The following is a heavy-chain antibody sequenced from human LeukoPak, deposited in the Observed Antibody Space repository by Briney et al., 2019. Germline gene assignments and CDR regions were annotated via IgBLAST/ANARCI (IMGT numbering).Heavy chain of an antibody. D-gene: IGHD5-18*01. CDR3: AHSSGYAYGLDY. V-gene: IGHV3-7*02. CDR1: GFTFTSYW. J-gene: IGHJ4*02. CDR2: IKHDGSKE. Sequence: PGGSLRLSCAASGFTFTSYWMSWVHQAPGKGLEWVANIKHDGSKEYYVDSVKGRFTISRDNAKNSLYLQMNSLRAEDTAVYYCAHSSGYAYGLDYWGQGTLVTVSS.